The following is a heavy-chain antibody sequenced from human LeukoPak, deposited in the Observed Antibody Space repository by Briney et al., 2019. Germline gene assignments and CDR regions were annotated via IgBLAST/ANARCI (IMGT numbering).Heavy chain of an antibody. CDR3: VREESGGYFDY. D-gene: IGHD2-8*02. CDR2: IAPSVDTT. V-gene: IGHV1-46*01. J-gene: IGHJ4*02. CDR1: GYTFIGYY. Sequence: ASVKVSCKASGYTFIGYYLHWARQAPGQGLEWVGRIAPSVDTTNYAQKFRDRVTMTRDTSTSTVYMELSSLRSEDTAVYYCVREESGGYFDYWGQGTLVTVSS.